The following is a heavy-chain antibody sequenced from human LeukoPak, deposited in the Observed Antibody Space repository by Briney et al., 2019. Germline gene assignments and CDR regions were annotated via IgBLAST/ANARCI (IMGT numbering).Heavy chain of an antibody. V-gene: IGHV1-8*01. CDR1: GYTFTSYD. CDR3: AREYCSGGSCYSWDYYYYYAMDV. D-gene: IGHD2-15*01. CDR2: MNPNSGNT. Sequence: ASVKVSCKASGYTFTSYDINWVRQATGQGLEWMGWMNPNSGNTGYAQKFQGRVTMTRNTSISTAYMELSSLRSEDTAVYYCAREYCSGGSCYSWDYYYYYAMDVWGQGTTVTVSS. J-gene: IGHJ6*02.